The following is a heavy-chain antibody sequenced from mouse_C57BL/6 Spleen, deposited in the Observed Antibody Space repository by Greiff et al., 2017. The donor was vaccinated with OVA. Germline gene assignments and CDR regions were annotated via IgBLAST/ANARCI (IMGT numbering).Heavy chain of an antibody. J-gene: IGHJ2*01. CDR2: IDPSDSYT. CDR1: GYTFTSYW. D-gene: IGHD1-1*01. V-gene: IGHV1-69*01. Sequence: VQLQQPGAELVMPGASVKLSCKASGYTFTSYWMHWVKQRPGQGLEWIGEIDPSDSYTNYNQKFKGKSTLTVDKSSSTAYMQLSSLTSEDSAVYYCARGVTTVVAPLFDYWGQGTTLTVSS. CDR3: ARGVTTVVAPLFDY.